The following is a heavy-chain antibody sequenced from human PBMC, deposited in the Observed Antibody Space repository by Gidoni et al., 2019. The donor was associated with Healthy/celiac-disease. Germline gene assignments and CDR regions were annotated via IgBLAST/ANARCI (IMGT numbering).Heavy chain of an antibody. CDR3: ASSAAKDPWGI. CDR1: GVTFSSYA. CDR2: ISGSGGST. V-gene: IGHV3-23*01. Sequence: GELLGSWGGLVQPGGSLRLSCAASGVTFSSYAMSWVRQAPGKGLEWVSAISGSGGSTYYADSVKGRFTISRDNSKNTLYLQMNSLRAEDTAVYYCASSAAKDPWGIWGQGTMVTVSS. J-gene: IGHJ3*02. D-gene: IGHD6-13*01.